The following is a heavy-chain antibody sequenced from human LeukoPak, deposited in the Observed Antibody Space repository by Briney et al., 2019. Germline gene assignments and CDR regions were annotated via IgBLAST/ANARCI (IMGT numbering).Heavy chain of an antibody. J-gene: IGHJ6*02. D-gene: IGHD3-3*01. CDR3: AREIYRVKTYYDFWSGYHYYGMDV. CDR2: ISYDGSNK. V-gene: IGHV3-30*03. Sequence: SGGSLRLSCAASGFTFSSYGMHWVRQAPGKGLEWVAVISYDGSNKYYADSVKGRFTISRDNAKNSLSLQMNSLRAEDTAVYYCAREIYRVKTYYDFWSGYHYYGMDVWGQGTTVTVSS. CDR1: GFTFSSYG.